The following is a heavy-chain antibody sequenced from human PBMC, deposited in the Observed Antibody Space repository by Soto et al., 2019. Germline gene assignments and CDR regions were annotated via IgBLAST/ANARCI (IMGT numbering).Heavy chain of an antibody. CDR2: LSFDGSNK. Sequence: QEQLVESGGGVVQPGMSLRLSCVASRFSFSNFGMHSVRQAPGKGLEWVAALSFDGSNKNYADGVRGRFTISRDNSKNTLYLHMNSLRSDDTAMYYCAKGGCSSSSCSFDSWGQGTLVTV. V-gene: IGHV3-30*18. D-gene: IGHD2-2*01. J-gene: IGHJ5*01. CDR3: AKGGCSSSSCSFDS. CDR1: RFSFSNFG.